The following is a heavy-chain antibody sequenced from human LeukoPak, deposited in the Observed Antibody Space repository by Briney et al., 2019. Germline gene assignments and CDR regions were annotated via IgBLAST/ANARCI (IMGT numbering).Heavy chain of an antibody. D-gene: IGHD2-2*01. V-gene: IGHV3-23*01. Sequence: GGSLRLSCAASGFTFSSYAMSWVRQAPGKGLEWVSAISGSGGSTYYADSVQGRFTISRDNSKNTLYLQMNSLRAEDTAVYYCAKVGGGSQVVPAAGGFDYWGQGTLVTVSS. CDR2: ISGSGGST. CDR1: GFTFSSYA. CDR3: AKVGGGSQVVPAAGGFDY. J-gene: IGHJ4*02.